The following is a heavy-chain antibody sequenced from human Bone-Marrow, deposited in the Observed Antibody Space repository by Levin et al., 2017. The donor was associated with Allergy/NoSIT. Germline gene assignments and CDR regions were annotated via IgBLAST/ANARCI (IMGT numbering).Heavy chain of an antibody. J-gene: IGHJ6*02. Sequence: SGGSLRLSCAASGFTFDDYAMHWVRQAPGKGLEWVSGISWNSGSIGYADSVKGRFTISRDNAKNSLYLQMNSLRAEDTALYYCAKGGGNSGISRDYGMDVWGQGTTVTVSS. CDR2: ISWNSGSI. V-gene: IGHV3-9*01. D-gene: IGHD4-23*01. CDR1: GFTFDDYA. CDR3: AKGGGNSGISRDYGMDV.